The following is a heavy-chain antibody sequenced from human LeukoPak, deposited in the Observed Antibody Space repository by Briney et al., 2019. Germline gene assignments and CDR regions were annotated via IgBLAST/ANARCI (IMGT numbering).Heavy chain of an antibody. CDR2: ISYDGSNK. Sequence: GRSLRLSCAASGLTFNRSAMHWVRQAPVKGLEWVSVISYDGSNKYYAGSVKGRFTISRDNSKNTLYLQMNSLRVEDTAVYFCARGGTEIYYYHYGMDVWGQGTTVTVSS. CDR3: ARGGTEIYYYHYGMDV. D-gene: IGHD5-12*01. V-gene: IGHV3-30*04. J-gene: IGHJ6*02. CDR1: GLTFNRSA.